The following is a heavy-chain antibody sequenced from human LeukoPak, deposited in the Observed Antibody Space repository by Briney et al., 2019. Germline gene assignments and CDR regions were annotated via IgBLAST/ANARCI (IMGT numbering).Heavy chain of an antibody. V-gene: IGHV3-11*01. D-gene: IGHD2-21*02. J-gene: IGHJ6*02. CDR3: ARSCGGDCYPYYYGMDV. CDR1: GFTFSDYY. Sequence: GGSLRLSCAASGFTFSDYYMSWTRQAPGNGLEWVSYISSSGSTIYYADSVKGRFTISRDNAKNSLYLQMNSLRAEDTAVYYCARSCGGDCYPYYYGMDVWGQGTTVTVSS. CDR2: ISSSGSTI.